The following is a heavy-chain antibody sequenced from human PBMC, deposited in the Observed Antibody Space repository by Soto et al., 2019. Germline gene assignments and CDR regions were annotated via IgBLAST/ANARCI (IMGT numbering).Heavy chain of an antibody. CDR1: GGTFSSYA. Sequence: QVQLVQPGAEVKKPGSSVKVSCKASGGTFSSYAISWVRQAPGQGLEWMGGIIPIFGTANYAQKFQGRVTITADESTSTVYMELSSLRSEDTAVYYCARGRGIVVVTAIPYYYYYGMDVWGQGTTVTVSS. CDR3: ARGRGIVVVTAIPYYYYYGMDV. CDR2: IIPIFGTA. J-gene: IGHJ6*02. D-gene: IGHD2-21*02. V-gene: IGHV1-69*12.